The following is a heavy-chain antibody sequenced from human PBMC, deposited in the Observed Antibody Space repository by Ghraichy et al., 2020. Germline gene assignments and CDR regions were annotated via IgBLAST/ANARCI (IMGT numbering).Heavy chain of an antibody. CDR3: ARFQRGFDY. CDR2: ISSGSSTI. Sequence: GGSLRLSCIASGFTFSDYSVNWVRQAPGKGLEWISYISSGSSTIFYADSVKGRFTISSDNAKKSLFLQMSSLRAEDTAVYYCARFQRGFDYWGQGTLVTVSS. CDR1: GFTFSDYS. D-gene: IGHD3-10*01. J-gene: IGHJ4*02. V-gene: IGHV3-48*01.